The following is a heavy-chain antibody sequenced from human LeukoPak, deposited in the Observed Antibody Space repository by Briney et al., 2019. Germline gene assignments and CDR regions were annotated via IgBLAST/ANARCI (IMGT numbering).Heavy chain of an antibody. D-gene: IGHD3-16*01. CDR3: ARRRATRGVDAFDI. CDR2: IYYSGST. CDR1: GGSISSYY. J-gene: IGHJ3*02. V-gene: IGHV4-59*01. Sequence: KPSETLSLTCTVSGGSISSYYWSWIRQPPGKGLEWIGYIYYSGSTNYNPSLKSRVTISVDTSKNQFSLKLSSVTAADTAVYYCARRRATRGVDAFDIWGQGTMVTVSS.